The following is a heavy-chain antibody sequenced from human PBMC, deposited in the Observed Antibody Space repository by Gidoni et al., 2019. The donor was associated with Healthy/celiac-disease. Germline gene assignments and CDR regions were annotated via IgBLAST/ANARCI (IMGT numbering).Heavy chain of an antibody. J-gene: IGHJ4*02. CDR2: ISSSSSYI. CDR3: ARDLGSSWYFDY. D-gene: IGHD6-13*01. CDR1: GFTFSSYI. V-gene: IGHV3-21*01. Sequence: EVQLVESGGGLVKPGGSLRRSCAASGFTFSSYIMNWVRQAPGKGLEWVSSISSSSSYIYYADSVKGRFTISRDNAKNSLYLQMNSLRAEDTAVYYCARDLGSSWYFDYWGQGTLVTVSS.